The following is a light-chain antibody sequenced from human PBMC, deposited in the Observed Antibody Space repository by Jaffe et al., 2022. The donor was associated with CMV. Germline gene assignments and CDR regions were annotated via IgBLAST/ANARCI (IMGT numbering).Light chain of an antibody. CDR2: EVS. CDR1: SFDVGSHDL. Sequence: QSALTQPASVSGSPGQSITISCTGTSFDVGSHDLVSWYQQHPGKAPQLMIFEVSRRPSGVSNRFSGSKSGNTASLTISGLQAEDEADYYCCSYAGISSHVVFGGGTKLTVL. CDR3: CSYAGISSHVV. J-gene: IGLJ2*01. V-gene: IGLV2-23*02.